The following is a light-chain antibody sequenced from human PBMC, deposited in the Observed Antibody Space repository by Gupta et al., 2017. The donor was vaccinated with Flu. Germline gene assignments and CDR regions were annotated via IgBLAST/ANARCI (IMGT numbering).Light chain of an antibody. J-gene: IGLJ3*02. Sequence: QTVVTQEPSLTVSPGGTVTLTCASSTGEVTTNNFANWFQQKPGQVPMELIYNTDNRHSWTPSRFSGAVPAGKATTPLTDVEAEDYYYYSCQLYRARVAVFGGGTKLTVL. CDR2: NTD. CDR3: QLYRARVAV. V-gene: IGLV7-43*01. CDR1: TGEVTTNNF.